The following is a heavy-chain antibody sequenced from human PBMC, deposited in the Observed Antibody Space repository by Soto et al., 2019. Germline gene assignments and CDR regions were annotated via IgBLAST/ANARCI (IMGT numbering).Heavy chain of an antibody. J-gene: IGHJ6*02. CDR3: AKDITAAQRHGMDV. CDR2: ISCNTAGI. Sequence: EVQLVESGGGLVQPGGSLRLSCAAAGFTFDDYFMHWVRQAPGKGLEWVSSISCNTAGIDYADSVKGRFTISRDNAKNSLYMQMNRLRAEDTALYYCAKDITAAQRHGMDVWGQGTTVTVSS. V-gene: IGHV3-9*01. D-gene: IGHD6-13*01. CDR1: GFTFDDYF.